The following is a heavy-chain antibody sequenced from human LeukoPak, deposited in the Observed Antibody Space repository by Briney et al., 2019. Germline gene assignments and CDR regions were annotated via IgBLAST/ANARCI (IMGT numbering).Heavy chain of an antibody. Sequence: GGSLRLSCAVSGFTVRDNYLNWVRQTPGKGLECVSVLYSGGAAYYADSVKGRFTISRDTSKNTLSLQMNSLRVEDTALYYCARGAFSPHGSCYGHWGQGTLVTVSS. CDR3: ARGAFSPHGSCYGH. J-gene: IGHJ4*02. CDR1: GFTVRDNY. CDR2: LYSGGAA. V-gene: IGHV3-53*01. D-gene: IGHD2-2*01.